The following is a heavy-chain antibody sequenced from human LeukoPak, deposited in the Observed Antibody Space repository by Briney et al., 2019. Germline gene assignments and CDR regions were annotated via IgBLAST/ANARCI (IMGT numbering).Heavy chain of an antibody. D-gene: IGHD6-13*01. V-gene: IGHV4-59*01. CDR1: GGSISSYY. Sequence: PSETLSLTCTVSGGSISSYYWSWIRQPPGKGLEWIAYIYYSGSTHYNPSLKSRVTISVDTSKNQFSLRLSSVTAADTAVYYCARDKQPGDQWGQGTLVTVSS. CDR3: ARDKQPGDQ. J-gene: IGHJ5*02. CDR2: IYYSGST.